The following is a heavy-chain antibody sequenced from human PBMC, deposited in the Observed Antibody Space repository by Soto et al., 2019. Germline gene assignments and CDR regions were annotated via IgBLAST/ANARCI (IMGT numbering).Heavy chain of an antibody. J-gene: IGHJ5*02. Sequence: ASVKVSCKASGYTFTGYYMHWVRQAPGQGLEWLGLINPNRGGTNYAQKFQGRVTMTRDTSISTAYMELSRLRSDDTAVYYCAGNDILTGYFSFDPWGQGTLVTVSS. CDR2: INPNRGGT. CDR1: GYTFTGYY. V-gene: IGHV1-2*02. D-gene: IGHD3-9*01. CDR3: AGNDILTGYFSFDP.